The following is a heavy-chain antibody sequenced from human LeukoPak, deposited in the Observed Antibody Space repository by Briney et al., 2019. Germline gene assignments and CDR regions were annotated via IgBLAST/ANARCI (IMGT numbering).Heavy chain of an antibody. V-gene: IGHV3-21*01. J-gene: IGHJ5*02. D-gene: IGHD1-1*01. CDR3: ARVVSVFLYKGWFDP. Sequence: GGSLRLSCAASGFIVSSYSLNWVRQAPGKGLEWVSSISSSSSYIYYADSVKGRFTISRDNAKNSLYLQMNSLRAEDTAVYYCARVVSVFLYKGWFDPWGQGTLVTVSS. CDR1: GFIVSSYS. CDR2: ISSSSSYI.